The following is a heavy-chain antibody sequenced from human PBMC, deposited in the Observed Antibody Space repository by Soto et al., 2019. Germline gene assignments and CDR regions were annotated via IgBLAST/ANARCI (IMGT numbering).Heavy chain of an antibody. CDR1: GFTFYNYG. V-gene: IGHV3-33*06. D-gene: IGHD2-15*01. J-gene: IGHJ5*02. CDR2: IWPDGDIE. Sequence: QVQLVESGGGVVQPGTSLRLSCVASGFTFYNYGMHWVRQAPGKGLEWVAAIWPDGDIEHYPDSVKGRFHISRDNSGNTLYLQMNVLRAEDTAMYYCAKVGMVAPTQMGWFDPGGQGTLVIVSS. CDR3: AKVGMVAPTQMGWFDP.